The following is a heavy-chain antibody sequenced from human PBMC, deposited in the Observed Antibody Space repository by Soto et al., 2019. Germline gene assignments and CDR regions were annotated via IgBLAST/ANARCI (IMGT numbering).Heavy chain of an antibody. D-gene: IGHD2-8*02. V-gene: IGHV3-30*18. CDR3: VQDLRTEAYCMGV. Sequence: QVQLVASGGGVVQPGRSLRLTCEASGFTFSSHGMHWVRQAPGKGLEWVAVRRNDESNKKYGDPVNGRFASSRDKSRNTLYLQVDSLGAEDTAVYYCVQDLRTEAYCMGVWGRGSTVAVCS. CDR2: RRNDESNK. CDR1: GFTFSSHG. J-gene: IGHJ6*02.